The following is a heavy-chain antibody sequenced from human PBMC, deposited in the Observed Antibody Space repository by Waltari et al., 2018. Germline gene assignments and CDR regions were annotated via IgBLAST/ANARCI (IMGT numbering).Heavy chain of an antibody. CDR3: ARDDSYGQFMRFDF. V-gene: IGHV3-53*01. CDR1: GLTVSRNY. CDR2: IYSGGNT. Sequence: EVQLVESGGGLIQPGGSLRLSCEASGLTVSRNYMSWVRQAPGKGLGWLSAIYSGGNTFYADSVKGRFNSSIDNSKNTLYLQMNSLRVDDTAVYYCARDDSYGQFMRFDFWGQVTVVTVSS. J-gene: IGHJ4*02. D-gene: IGHD5-18*01.